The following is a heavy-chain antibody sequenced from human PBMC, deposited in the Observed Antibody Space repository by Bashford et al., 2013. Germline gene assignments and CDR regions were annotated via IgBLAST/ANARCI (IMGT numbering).Heavy chain of an antibody. D-gene: IGHD3-22*01. J-gene: IGHJ3*02. Sequence: GSLRLSCAASGFTFSSYSTNWVRQAPGKGLEWVSSISSSSSYIYYADSVKGRFTISRDNAKNSLYLQMNSLRAEDTAVYYCARENYYYDSSGQYPAFDIWGQGTMVTVSS. CDR1: GFTFSSYS. CDR3: ARENYYYDSSGQYPAFDI. V-gene: IGHV3-21*01. CDR2: ISSSSSYI.